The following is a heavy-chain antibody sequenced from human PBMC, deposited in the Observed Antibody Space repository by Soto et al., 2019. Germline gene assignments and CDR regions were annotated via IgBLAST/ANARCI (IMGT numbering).Heavy chain of an antibody. J-gene: IGHJ4*02. Sequence: SETLSLTCTVSGGSISSGGYYWSWIRQHPGKGLEWIGYIYYSGSTYYNPSLKSRVTISVDTSKNQFSLKLSSVTAADTAVYYCARGGRAFAVEDLLTSKYCSGGSCYSAFDYWGQGTLVTVSS. D-gene: IGHD2-15*01. CDR1: GGSISSGGYY. CDR2: IYYSGST. V-gene: IGHV4-31*03. CDR3: ARGGRAFAVEDLLTSKYCSGGSCYSAFDY.